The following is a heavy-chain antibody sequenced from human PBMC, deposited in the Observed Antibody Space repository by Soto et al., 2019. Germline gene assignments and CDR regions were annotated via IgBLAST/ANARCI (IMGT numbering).Heavy chain of an antibody. CDR3: ARASYHDNSGFNWFDP. J-gene: IGHJ5*02. D-gene: IGHD3-22*01. CDR1: GGSITSGSYY. Sequence: SETLSLTCTVSGGSITSGSYYWSWIRQHPGEGLEWIGYIYYSGSTYYNPSLKSRVTISIDTSKNHFSLKLSSVTAADTAVYYCARASYHDNSGFNWFDPWGQGTQVTVSS. V-gene: IGHV4-31*03. CDR2: IYYSGST.